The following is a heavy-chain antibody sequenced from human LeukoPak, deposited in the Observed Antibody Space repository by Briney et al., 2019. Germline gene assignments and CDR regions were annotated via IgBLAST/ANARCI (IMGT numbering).Heavy chain of an antibody. CDR2: ISGSGGST. J-gene: IGHJ4*02. CDR3: AKVPQYYDSSGYYGFVVDY. Sequence: TGGSLRLSCAASGFTFSSYAMSWVRQAPGKGLEWVSAISGSGGSTYYADSVKGRFTISRDNSKNTLYLQMNSLRAEDTAVYYCAKVPQYYDSSGYYGFVVDYWGQGTLVTVSS. V-gene: IGHV3-23*01. CDR1: GFTFSSYA. D-gene: IGHD3-22*01.